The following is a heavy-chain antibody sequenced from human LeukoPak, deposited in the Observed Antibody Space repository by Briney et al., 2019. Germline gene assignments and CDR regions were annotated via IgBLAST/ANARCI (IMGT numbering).Heavy chain of an antibody. D-gene: IGHD5-18*01. Sequence: GASVKVSCKASGYTFTSYGISWVRQAPGQGLEWMGRINPNSGGTNYAQKFQGRVTMTRDTSISTAYMELSRLRSDDTAVYYCARGANTSFDWGQGTLVTVSS. CDR1: GYTFTSYG. V-gene: IGHV1-2*06. J-gene: IGHJ4*02. CDR3: ARGANTSFD. CDR2: INPNSGGT.